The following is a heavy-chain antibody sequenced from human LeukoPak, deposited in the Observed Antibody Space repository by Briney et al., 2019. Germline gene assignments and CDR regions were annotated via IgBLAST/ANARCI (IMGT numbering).Heavy chain of an antibody. CDR2: ISGSGGSA. D-gene: IGHD3-10*01. Sequence: GGSLRLSCAASGFTFSSYAMSWVRQAPGKGLEWVSAISGSGGSAYYADSVKDRFTISRDNSKNTLYLQMNSLRAEDTAVYYCAKDPSRPLWFGEPHDYWGQGTLSPSPQ. CDR1: GFTFSSYA. CDR3: AKDPSRPLWFGEPHDY. V-gene: IGHV3-23*01. J-gene: IGHJ4*02.